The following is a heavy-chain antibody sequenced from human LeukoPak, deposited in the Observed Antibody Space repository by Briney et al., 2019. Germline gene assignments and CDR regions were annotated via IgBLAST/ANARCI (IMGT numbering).Heavy chain of an antibody. Sequence: GGSLRLSCAASGFTFSSYAMSWVRQAPGKGLEWVSGISGSAGSTYYADSVKGRFTISRDNSKNTLFLQMNSLRAEDTAVYYCAKPPGLRRLDPWGQGTLVTVSS. D-gene: IGHD5-12*01. J-gene: IGHJ5*02. CDR2: ISGSAGST. V-gene: IGHV3-23*01. CDR1: GFTFSSYA. CDR3: AKPPGLRRLDP.